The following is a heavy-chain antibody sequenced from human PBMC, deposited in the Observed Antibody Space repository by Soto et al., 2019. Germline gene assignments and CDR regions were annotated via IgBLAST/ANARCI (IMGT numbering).Heavy chain of an antibody. CDR1: GYPFFNYG. D-gene: IGHD3-10*01. Sequence: VASVKVSCKASGYPFFNYGINWVRQAPGQGLEWMGWINPHNGNTNYAQRFQGRVTMTTDTSTNTASMDLRSLRFDDTAGYYCATALSFTVVRHKIILDDFDVWGQGTMVTVSS. CDR2: INPHNGNT. J-gene: IGHJ3*01. V-gene: IGHV1-18*04. CDR3: ATALSFTVVRHKIILDDFDV.